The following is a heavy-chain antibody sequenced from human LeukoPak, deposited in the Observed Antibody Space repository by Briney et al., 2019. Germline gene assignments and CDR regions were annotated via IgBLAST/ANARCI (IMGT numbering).Heavy chain of an antibody. CDR1: GFTFSDYY. D-gene: IGHD2-15*01. CDR3: ARRVTTYCTVDSCHPNWFDP. Sequence: GGSLRLSCAASGFTFSDYYMTWIRQAPGRGLEWISYINGSSSDTKYADSVKGRFTISRDNAKNSVYLLMNSLRAEDTAVYYCARRVTTYCTVDSCHPNWFDPWGQGTLVTVSS. V-gene: IGHV3-11*03. CDR2: INGSSSDT. J-gene: IGHJ5*02.